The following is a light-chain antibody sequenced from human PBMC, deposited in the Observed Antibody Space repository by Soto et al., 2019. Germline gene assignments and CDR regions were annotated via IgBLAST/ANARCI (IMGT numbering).Light chain of an antibody. CDR3: QQFNRYPIT. J-gene: IGKJ5*01. Sequence: AIQLTQSPSSLSASVGDRVTITCRASQDIRGALAWYQQKPGKAPKILIYDVSTLESGVPSRFSGSSSGTDFTLTISSLQPVDFATDDCQQFNRYPITFGQGTRLEIK. CDR2: DVS. V-gene: IGKV1-13*02. CDR1: QDIRGA.